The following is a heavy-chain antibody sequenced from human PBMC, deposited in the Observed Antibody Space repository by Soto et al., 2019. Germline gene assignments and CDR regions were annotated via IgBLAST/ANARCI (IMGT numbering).Heavy chain of an antibody. CDR1: GFTFSSYS. D-gene: IGHD4-4*01. Sequence: EVQLVESGGGLVQPGGSLRLSCAASGFTFSSYSMNWVRQAPGQGLEWVSYISSSSSTIYYADSVKGRFTIARDNAKNSLYLQMNSLRAEDTAVYYCEGGGTTVGFDYWGQGTLVTVSS. CDR2: ISSSSSTI. CDR3: EGGGTTVGFDY. J-gene: IGHJ4*02. V-gene: IGHV3-48*01.